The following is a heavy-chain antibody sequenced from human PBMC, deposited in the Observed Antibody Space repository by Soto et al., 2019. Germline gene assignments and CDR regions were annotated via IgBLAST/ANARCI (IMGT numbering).Heavy chain of an antibody. CDR2: ISGSGGST. V-gene: IGHV3-23*01. CDR1: GFTFSSYA. CDR3: AKDLERGWLVRDY. Sequence: QPGGSLRLSCAASGFTFSSYAMSWVRQAPGKGLEWVSAISGSGGSTYYADSVKGRFTISRDNSKNTLYLQMNSLRAEDTAVYHCAKDLERGWLVRDYWGQGTLVTVSS. D-gene: IGHD6-19*01. J-gene: IGHJ4*02.